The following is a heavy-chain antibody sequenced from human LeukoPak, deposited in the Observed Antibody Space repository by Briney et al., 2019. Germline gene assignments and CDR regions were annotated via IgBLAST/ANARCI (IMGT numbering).Heavy chain of an antibody. Sequence: GASVKVSCKASGYTFTGYYMHWVRQAPGQGLEWMGWIDPNSGGTNYAQKFQGWVTMTRDTSISTAYMELSRLRSDDTAVYYCARVGVRGSGSYYDYFDYWGQGTLVTVSS. CDR3: ARVGVRGSGSYYDYFDY. CDR2: IDPNSGGT. CDR1: GYTFTGYY. D-gene: IGHD3-10*01. J-gene: IGHJ4*02. V-gene: IGHV1-2*04.